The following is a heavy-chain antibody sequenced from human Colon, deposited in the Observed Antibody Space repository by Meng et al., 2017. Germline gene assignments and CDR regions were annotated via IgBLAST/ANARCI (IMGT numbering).Heavy chain of an antibody. CDR3: ARDNPGDYVWDY. CDR1: GYTFTPYG. Sequence: QVQLVQSGAEVKKPWASVKVSCKASGYTFTPYGISWMRQAPGQGLEWMGWISTYDDNTNYVEKFRGRVTMTTDTSTNTAYMELRSLRSDDTAVYYCARDNPGDYVWDYWGQGTLVTVSS. CDR2: ISTYDDNT. V-gene: IGHV1-18*01. J-gene: IGHJ4*02. D-gene: IGHD4-17*01.